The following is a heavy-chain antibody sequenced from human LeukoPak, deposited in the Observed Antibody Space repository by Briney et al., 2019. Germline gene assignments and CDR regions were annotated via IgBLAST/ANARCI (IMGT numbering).Heavy chain of an antibody. V-gene: IGHV1-2*02. Sequence: GASVKVSCKASGYTFTGYYMHWVRHAPGQGLEWMGWINPNSGGTNYAQKFQGRVTMTRDTSISTAYMELSRLRSDDTAVYYCARGGPSSGYYYALDYWGQGTLVTVSS. J-gene: IGHJ4*02. CDR3: ARGGPSSGYYYALDY. CDR2: INPNSGGT. CDR1: GYTFTGYY. D-gene: IGHD3-22*01.